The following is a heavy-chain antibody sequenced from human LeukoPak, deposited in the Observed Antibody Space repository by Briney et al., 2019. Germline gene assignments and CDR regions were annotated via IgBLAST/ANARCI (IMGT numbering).Heavy chain of an antibody. CDR3: ASAVPFDY. CDR2: IYHTGST. J-gene: IGHJ4*02. CDR1: GHSIINSYY. D-gene: IGHD1-1*01. Sequence: KSSETLSLTRTVSGHSIINSYYWGWIRQPPGKGLEWIGSIYHTGSTYYNPSLKSRVTISVDTSKNQFSLKLSSVTAADTAVYYCASAVPFDYWGQGTLVTVSS. V-gene: IGHV4-38-2*02.